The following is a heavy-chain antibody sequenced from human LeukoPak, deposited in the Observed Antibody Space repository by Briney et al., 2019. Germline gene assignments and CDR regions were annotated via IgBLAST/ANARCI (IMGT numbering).Heavy chain of an antibody. Sequence: SVKVSCKASGGTFSSYAISWVRQAPGQGLEWMGRIIPIFGTANYAQKFQGRVTITTDESTSTVYVELSSLRSEDTAVYYCARDSGRNFYHWGQGTLVTVSS. CDR2: IIPIFGTA. V-gene: IGHV1-69*05. J-gene: IGHJ1*01. D-gene: IGHD3-10*01. CDR1: GGTFSSYA. CDR3: ARDSGRNFYH.